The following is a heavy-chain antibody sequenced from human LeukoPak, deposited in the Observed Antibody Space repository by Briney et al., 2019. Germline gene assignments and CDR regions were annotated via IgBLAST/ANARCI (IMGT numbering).Heavy chain of an antibody. CDR3: ARGGHYGLDY. J-gene: IGHJ4*02. CDR2: IYNSDSGST. Sequence: SETLSLTCAVYGGSFSGYYWSWIRQPPGKGLEWIGYIYNSDSGSTNYNPSLKSRVTISVDTSKNQFSLKLSSVTAAVTAVYYCARGGHYGLDYWGQGTLVTVSS. V-gene: IGHV4-59*01. D-gene: IGHD3-10*01. CDR1: GGSFSGYY.